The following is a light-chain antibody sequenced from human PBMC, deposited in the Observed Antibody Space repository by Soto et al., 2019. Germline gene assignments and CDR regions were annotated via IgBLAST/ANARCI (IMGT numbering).Light chain of an antibody. CDR1: QSVSSY. V-gene: IGKV3-11*01. J-gene: IGKJ4*01. CDR3: QQRSNWLT. Sequence: EIVLTQSPATLSLSPGERATLFCRASQSVSSYVAWYQQRPGQAPRLLIYDASNRAAVLPARFSGIVSRTDFTPTISRLIPEVFAVYYGQQRSNWLTFGGGTKVVVK. CDR2: DAS.